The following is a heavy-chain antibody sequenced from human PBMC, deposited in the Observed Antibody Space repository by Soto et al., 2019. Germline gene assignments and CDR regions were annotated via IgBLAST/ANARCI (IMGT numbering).Heavy chain of an antibody. J-gene: IGHJ4*02. CDR3: ARGGSFEPTVIDFDY. Sequence: ASVKVSCKASGYTFTSYDINWVRQATGQGLEWMGWMNPNSGNTGYAQKFQGRVTMTRKTSISTAYMELSSLRSEDTAVYYCARGGSFEPTVIDFDYWGQGTLVTVSS. CDR2: MNPNSGNT. V-gene: IGHV1-8*01. CDR1: GYTFTSYD. D-gene: IGHD4-17*01.